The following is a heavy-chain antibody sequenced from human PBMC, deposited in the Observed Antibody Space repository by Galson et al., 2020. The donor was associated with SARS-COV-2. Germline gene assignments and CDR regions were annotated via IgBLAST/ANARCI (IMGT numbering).Heavy chain of an antibody. CDR2: ISNSGTNI. CDR3: ASPYLTAASFFGAFDI. D-gene: IGHD6-13*01. V-gene: IGHV3-48*03. J-gene: IGHJ3*02. CDR1: GFSLSNYE. Sequence: GGSLRLSCAASGFSLSNYEVNWVRQAPGKGLEWISYISNSGTNIYYADSVKGRFTISRDNAKNSLFLQMTNVSAEDTAIYYCASPYLTAASFFGAFDIWGQGTRVTVSS.